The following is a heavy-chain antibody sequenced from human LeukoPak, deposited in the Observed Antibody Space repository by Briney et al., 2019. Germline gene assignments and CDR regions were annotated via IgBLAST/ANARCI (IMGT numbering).Heavy chain of an antibody. CDR3: ASNHGGNSGLGYYYYGMDV. Sequence: PGGSLRLSCAGSGFTFSRYSMNWFRQAPGKGLERVSSISSSSSYIFYADSVKGRFTISRDNANNSLYLQMNSLRAEDTAVYYCASNHGGNSGLGYYYYGMDVWGQGTTVTVSS. CDR2: ISSSSSYI. D-gene: IGHD4-23*01. CDR1: GFTFSRYS. J-gene: IGHJ6*02. V-gene: IGHV3-21*01.